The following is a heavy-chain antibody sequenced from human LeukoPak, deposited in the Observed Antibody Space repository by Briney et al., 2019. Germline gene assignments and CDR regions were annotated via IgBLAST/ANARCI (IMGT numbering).Heavy chain of an antibody. CDR1: GFTFGDYA. J-gene: IGHJ5*02. Sequence: GRSLRLSCTASGFTFGDYAMSWFRQAPGKGLEWVGFIRSKAYGGTTEYAASVKGRFTISRDDSKSIAYLQMNSLKTEDTAVYYCTRDRYCSGGSCYSPPNWFDPWGQGTLVTASS. V-gene: IGHV3-49*03. D-gene: IGHD2-15*01. CDR2: IRSKAYGGTT. CDR3: TRDRYCSGGSCYSPPNWFDP.